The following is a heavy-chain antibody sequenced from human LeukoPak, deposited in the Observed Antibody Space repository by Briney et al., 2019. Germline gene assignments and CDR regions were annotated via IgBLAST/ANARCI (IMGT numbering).Heavy chain of an antibody. D-gene: IGHD3-10*01. CDR2: IYTSGST. CDR3: ARSLYYFGSDSFDI. Sequence: SETLSLTCTVSGGSISSYYWSWIRQPAGKGLEWIGRIYTSGSTNYNPSLKSRVTMSVDTSKNQFSLKLSSVTAADTAVYYCARSLYYFGSDSFDIWGQGTMVTVSS. CDR1: GGSISSYY. J-gene: IGHJ3*02. V-gene: IGHV4-4*07.